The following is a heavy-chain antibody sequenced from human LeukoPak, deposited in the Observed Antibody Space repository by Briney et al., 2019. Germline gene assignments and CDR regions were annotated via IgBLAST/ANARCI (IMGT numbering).Heavy chain of an antibody. CDR1: GFTFSSYG. CDR3: AKDWQWKLLTGAFNI. CDR2: IRSDGSIK. V-gene: IGHV3-30*02. J-gene: IGHJ3*02. Sequence: GGSLRLSCAASGFTFSSYGMHWVRQAPGKGLEWVAFIRSDGSIKYYTESVKGRFTISRDNSRNTLHLQMNSLREEDTAVYYCAKDWQWKLLTGAFNIWGQGTMVTVSS. D-gene: IGHD1-26*01.